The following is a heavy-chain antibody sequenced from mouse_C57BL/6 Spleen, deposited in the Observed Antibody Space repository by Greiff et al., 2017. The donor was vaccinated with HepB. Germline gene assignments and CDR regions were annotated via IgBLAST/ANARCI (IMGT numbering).Heavy chain of an antibody. CDR2: INPNYGTT. CDR1: GYSFTDYN. CDR3: ARAGLYGSPYAMDY. D-gene: IGHD2-1*01. J-gene: IGHJ4*01. Sequence: VQLQQSGPELVKPGASVKISCKASGYSFTDYNMNWVKQSNGKSLEWIGVINPNYGTTSYNQKFKGKATLTVDQSSSTAYMQRNSLTSEDSAVYYCARAGLYGSPYAMDYWGQGTSVTVSS. V-gene: IGHV1-39*01.